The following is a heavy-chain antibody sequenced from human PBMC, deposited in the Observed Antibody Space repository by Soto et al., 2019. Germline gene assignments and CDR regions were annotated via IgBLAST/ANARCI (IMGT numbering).Heavy chain of an antibody. J-gene: IGHJ4*02. CDR1: GFTFSDFA. D-gene: IGHD2-2*03. Sequence: EVQVLESGVGLVQPGGSLRLSCAATGFTFSDFAMSWVRQAPGKGLEWVSRIYGGGNGPHYADSVKGRVTISRDNSKNTLYLQMNSLRDEDTAVYYCAKMEGMDPWAYSFDYWGQGTLVTVSS. CDR3: AKMEGMDPWAYSFDY. V-gene: IGHV3-23*01. CDR2: IYGGGNGP.